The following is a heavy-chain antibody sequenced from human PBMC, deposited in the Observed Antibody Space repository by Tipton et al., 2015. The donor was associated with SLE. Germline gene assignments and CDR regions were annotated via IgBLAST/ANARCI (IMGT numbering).Heavy chain of an antibody. CDR1: GFTCSDYD. CDR3: APGGRTGGDK. Sequence: SLRLSCEASGFTCSDYDMNWFRQAPGKGLEWVSVISSSGDSAYYGDSVKGRFTISRDNSRNTLYLQMNSLTVEDTAVYYCAPGGRTGGDKWGQGTLVTVSS. V-gene: IGHV3-23*01. D-gene: IGHD2-15*01. J-gene: IGHJ4*02. CDR2: ISSSGDSA.